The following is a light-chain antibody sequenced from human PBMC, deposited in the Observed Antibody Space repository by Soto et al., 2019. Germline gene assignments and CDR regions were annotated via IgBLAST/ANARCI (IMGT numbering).Light chain of an antibody. V-gene: IGKV1-9*01. CDR1: QGIASY. CDR3: QQHN. CDR2: AAS. Sequence: IQLTHSPSSLSASVGDIVPITCRASQGIASYLAWYQQQPGKAPKLLISAASTLQSGVPSRFSGSGSVSDFTLTISSLQPEDFAPCYCQQHNIGQGTRLEIK. J-gene: IGKJ5*01.